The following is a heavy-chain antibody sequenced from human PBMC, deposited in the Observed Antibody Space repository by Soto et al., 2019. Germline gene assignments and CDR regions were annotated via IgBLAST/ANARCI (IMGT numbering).Heavy chain of an antibody. CDR2: ISASGKST. V-gene: IGHV3-23*01. Sequence: GGSLRLSCAASGFTFSNFALNWVRQAPGKGLGWVSTISASGKSTYYADSVRGRFTISRDNSGNMLFLQMNGLGADDAAVYYCAKDVAATLWGQGALVTVSS. CDR1: GFTFSNFA. J-gene: IGHJ4*02. CDR3: AKDVAATL. D-gene: IGHD6-13*01.